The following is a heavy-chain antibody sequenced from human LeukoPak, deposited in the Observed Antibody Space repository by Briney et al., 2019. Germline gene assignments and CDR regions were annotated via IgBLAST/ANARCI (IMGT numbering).Heavy chain of an antibody. V-gene: IGHV4-59*01. CDR2: IYYSGST. D-gene: IGHD6-13*01. Sequence: ASETLTLTCTVSGGSMSGYFWSWIRQPPGKGREWIGYIYYSGSTNYNPSLKSRVTISVDTSKNQFSLKLSSVTAADTAVYYCARSITSSWYGDFQHWGQGTLVTVSS. J-gene: IGHJ1*01. CDR1: GGSMSGYF. CDR3: ARSITSSWYGDFQH.